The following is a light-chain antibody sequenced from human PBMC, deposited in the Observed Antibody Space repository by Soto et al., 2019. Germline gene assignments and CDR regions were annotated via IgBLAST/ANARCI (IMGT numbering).Light chain of an antibody. Sequence: DIPMTQSPSSLSASVGDRVTITCRASQNIRNFLNWYQLKPGKAPKLLISAASSLQFGVPSRFSGSGSGTDFILPISSPQPEDFATYYCQQSYSSPPTFGGGTRVEIK. J-gene: IGKJ4*01. V-gene: IGKV1-39*01. CDR3: QQSYSSPPT. CDR1: QNIRNF. CDR2: AAS.